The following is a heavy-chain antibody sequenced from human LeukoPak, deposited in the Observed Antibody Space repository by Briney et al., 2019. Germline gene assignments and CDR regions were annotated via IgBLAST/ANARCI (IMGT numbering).Heavy chain of an antibody. CDR2: ISAYNGNT. D-gene: IGHD3-16*01. Sequence: ASVKVSCKASAYTFTSYGISWVRQAPGQGLEWMGWISAYNGNTNYAQKLQGRVTMTTDTSTSTAYMELRSLRSDDTAVYYCARDRDMTTFGGANFYYWVQGTLVTVSS. CDR3: ARDRDMTTFGGANFYY. CDR1: AYTFTSYG. J-gene: IGHJ4*02. V-gene: IGHV1-18*01.